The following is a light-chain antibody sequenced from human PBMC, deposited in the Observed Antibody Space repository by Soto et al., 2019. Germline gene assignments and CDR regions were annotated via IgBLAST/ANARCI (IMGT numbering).Light chain of an antibody. CDR1: QGVGIT. V-gene: IGKV3-15*01. Sequence: EIVMTQSPATLSVSPGEGVTLSCRASQGVGITLAWYQQKPGQTPRLLIYNAFTRATGIPARFSGSGSGTEFTLTINSLQSEDSAVYYCQRYNDWPLTFGGRTKVDVK. CDR2: NAF. J-gene: IGKJ4*01. CDR3: QRYNDWPLT.